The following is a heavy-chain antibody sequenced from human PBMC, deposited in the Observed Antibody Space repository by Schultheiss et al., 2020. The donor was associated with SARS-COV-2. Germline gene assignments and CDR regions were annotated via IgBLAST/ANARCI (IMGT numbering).Heavy chain of an antibody. D-gene: IGHD6-13*01. CDR2: INPDSGAT. CDR1: GYTFTGYY. V-gene: IGHV1-2*02. J-gene: IGHJ6*02. Sequence: ASVKVSCKASGYTFTGYYMHWVRQAPGQGPEWMGWINPDSGATSSAQRFQGRVTMTTDTSISTVYMELSRLRSDDTAVYYCARVKDSSSLMSNYYYYGMDVWGQGTTVTVSS. CDR3: ARVKDSSSLMSNYYYYGMDV.